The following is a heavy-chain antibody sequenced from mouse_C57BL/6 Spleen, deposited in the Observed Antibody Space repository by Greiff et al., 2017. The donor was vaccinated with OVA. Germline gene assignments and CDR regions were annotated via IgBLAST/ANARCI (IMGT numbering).Heavy chain of an antibody. Sequence: EVQLQESGEGLVKPGGSLKLSCAASGFTFSSYAMSWVRQTPEKRLEWVAYISSGGDYIYYADTVKGRFTISRDNARNTLYLQMSSLKSEDTAMYYCTRDRDTTGFYAMDYWGQGTSVTVSS. V-gene: IGHV5-9-1*02. CDR1: GFTFSSYA. CDR2: ISSGGDYI. J-gene: IGHJ4*01. D-gene: IGHD1-1*01. CDR3: TRDRDTTGFYAMDY.